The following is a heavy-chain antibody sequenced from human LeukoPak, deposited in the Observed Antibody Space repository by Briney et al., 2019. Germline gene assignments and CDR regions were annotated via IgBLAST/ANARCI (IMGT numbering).Heavy chain of an antibody. J-gene: IGHJ4*02. CDR1: GFTFSSYG. D-gene: IGHD1-1*01. Sequence: GGSLRLSCAASGFTFSSYGMHWVRQAPGKGLEWVAFIRYDGSNKYYADSVKGRFTISRDNSKNTLYLQMNSLRAEDTAVYYCARDVRATGTTGYFDYWGQGTLVTVSS. CDR3: ARDVRATGTTGYFDY. CDR2: IRYDGSNK. V-gene: IGHV3-30*02.